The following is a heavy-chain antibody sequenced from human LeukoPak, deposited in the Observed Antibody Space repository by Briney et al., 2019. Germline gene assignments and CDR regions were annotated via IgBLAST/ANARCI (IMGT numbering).Heavy chain of an antibody. V-gene: IGHV3-53*01. CDR1: GFSVSNNY. CDR3: ARGGGGGTPFDY. D-gene: IGHD4-23*01. J-gene: IGHJ4*02. CDR2: IYSGGAT. Sequence: GGSLRLSCAVSGFSVSNNYMSWVRQAPGKGLAWVSVIYSGGATYYADSVKGRFTISRDNSKNTLYLQMNSLRAEDTAVYYCARGGGGGTPFDYWGQGTLVTVSS.